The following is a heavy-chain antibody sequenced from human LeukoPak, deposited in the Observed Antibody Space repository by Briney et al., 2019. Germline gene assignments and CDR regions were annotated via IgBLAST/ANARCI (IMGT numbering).Heavy chain of an antibody. CDR1: GFTFSGYP. J-gene: IGHJ4*02. D-gene: IGHD3-22*01. Sequence: GKSLRLSCAASGFTFSGYPIHWVRQAPGKGLEWVAVISYDGSNKYYADSVKGRFTISRDNSKNTLYLQMNSLRAEDTAVYYCAKEGKDSKATEWGQGTLVTVSS. V-gene: IGHV3-30*04. CDR3: AKEGKDSKATE. CDR2: ISYDGSNK.